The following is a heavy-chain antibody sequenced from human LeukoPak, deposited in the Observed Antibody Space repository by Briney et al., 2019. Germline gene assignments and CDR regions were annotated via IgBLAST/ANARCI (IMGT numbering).Heavy chain of an antibody. CDR3: ARERAFPRGQWLELGYFDY. CDR2: IYSGGST. D-gene: IGHD6-19*01. CDR1: GFTFSKAC. J-gene: IGHJ4*02. Sequence: QPGGSLRLSCTASGFTFSKACMSWVRQAPGKGLEWVSVIYSGGSTYYADSVKGRFTISRDNSKNTLYLQMNSLRAEDTAVYYCARERAFPRGQWLELGYFDYWGQGTLVTVSS. V-gene: IGHV3-53*01.